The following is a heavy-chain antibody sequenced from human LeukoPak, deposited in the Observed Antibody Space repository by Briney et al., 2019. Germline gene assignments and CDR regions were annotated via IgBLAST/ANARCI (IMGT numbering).Heavy chain of an antibody. CDR1: GGTFSSYA. Sequence: GASVKVSCKASGGTFSSYAISWVRQAPGQGLEWMGGIIPIFGTANYAQKFQGRVTITADESTSTAYMELSSLRSEDTAVYYCARFKQGSSWLYFDYWGQGTLVTVSS. D-gene: IGHD6-13*01. J-gene: IGHJ4*02. CDR3: ARFKQGSSWLYFDY. V-gene: IGHV1-69*13. CDR2: IIPIFGTA.